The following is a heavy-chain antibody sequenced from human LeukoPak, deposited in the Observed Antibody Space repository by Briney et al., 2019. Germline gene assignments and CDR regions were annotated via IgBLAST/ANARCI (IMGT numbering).Heavy chain of an antibody. D-gene: IGHD2-2*01. CDR2: INPSGGST. CDR3: AREVPALLGYYYYGMDV. V-gene: IGHV1-46*01. CDR1: GYTFTSYY. J-gene: IGHJ6*02. Sequence: ASVKVSCKASGYTFTSYYMHWERQAPGQGLEWMGIINPSGGSTSYAQKFQGRVTMTRDTSTSTVYMELRSLRSEDTAVYYCAREVPALLGYYYYGMDVWGQGTTVTVSS.